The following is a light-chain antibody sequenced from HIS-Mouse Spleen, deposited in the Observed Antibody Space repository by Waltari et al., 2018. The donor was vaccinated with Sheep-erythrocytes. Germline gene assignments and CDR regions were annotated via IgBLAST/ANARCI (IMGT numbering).Light chain of an antibody. CDR1: SSDVAGYTY. CDR2: EVS. CDR3: SSYAGSNNWV. V-gene: IGLV2-8*01. J-gene: IGLJ3*02. Sequence: QSALTQPPSASGSPGQSVTISCTGTSSDVAGYTYASWYQQHPGKAPNLMIYEVSKRPSGVPDRFSGSKSGNTASLTVSGLQAEDEADYYCSSYAGSNNWVFGGGTKLTVL.